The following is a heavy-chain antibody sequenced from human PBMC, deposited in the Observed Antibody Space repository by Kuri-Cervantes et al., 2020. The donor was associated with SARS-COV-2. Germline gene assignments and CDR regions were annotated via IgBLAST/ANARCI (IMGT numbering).Heavy chain of an antibody. CDR1: GFTFSSYW. CDR3: ARVETSHYSSYYMDV. J-gene: IGHJ6*03. CDR2: INSDGSST. V-gene: IGHV3-74*01. Sequence: GGSLRLSCAASGFTFSSYWMHWVRQAPGKGLVWVSRINSDGSSTSYADSVKGRFTISRDNAKNTLYLQMNSLSAEDTAVYFCARVETSHYSSYYMDVWGKGTTVTVSS.